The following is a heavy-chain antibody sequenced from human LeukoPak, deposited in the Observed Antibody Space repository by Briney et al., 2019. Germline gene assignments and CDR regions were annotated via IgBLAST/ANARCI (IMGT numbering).Heavy chain of an antibody. Sequence: AGESLKISCKGSGCLFTSYWIGWVRQMPGTGLEGMGIIYPGDSDTRYSPSFQGQVTISADKSISTAYLQWSSLKASDTAMYYCARQWGMTTEYDYWGQGTLVTVSS. CDR3: ARQWGMTTEYDY. CDR1: GCLFTSYW. CDR2: IYPGDSDT. D-gene: IGHD4-17*01. J-gene: IGHJ4*02. V-gene: IGHV5-51*01.